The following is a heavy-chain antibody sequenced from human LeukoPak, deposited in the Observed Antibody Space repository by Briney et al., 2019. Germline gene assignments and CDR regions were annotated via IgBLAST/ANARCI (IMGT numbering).Heavy chain of an antibody. CDR3: ARRYDFWSGYYYYYYMDV. J-gene: IGHJ6*03. Sequence: SETLSLTCAVSGYSISSGYYWGWIRPPPGKGLEWIGSIYHSGSTYYNPSLKSRVTISVDASKNQFSLKLSSVTAADTAVYYCARRYDFWSGYYYYYYMDVWGKGTTVTVSS. CDR1: GYSISSGYY. D-gene: IGHD3-3*01. V-gene: IGHV4-38-2*01. CDR2: IYHSGST.